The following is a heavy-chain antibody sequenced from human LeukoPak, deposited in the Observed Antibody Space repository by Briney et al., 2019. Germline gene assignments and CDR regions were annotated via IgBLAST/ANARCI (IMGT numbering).Heavy chain of an antibody. J-gene: IGHJ4*02. CDR2: LYYSGSS. CDR1: GGPIKDISYY. V-gene: IGHV4-39*01. Sequence: SETLSLTCTVSGGPIKDISYYGEWIRQPPGKGLEWIGALYYSGSSFSNPSLKSRITMSVDTSKNQFSLTLSSVTAADTAVYYCARDGGVPIWGQGTLVSVSS. CDR3: ARDGGVPI. D-gene: IGHD3-16*01.